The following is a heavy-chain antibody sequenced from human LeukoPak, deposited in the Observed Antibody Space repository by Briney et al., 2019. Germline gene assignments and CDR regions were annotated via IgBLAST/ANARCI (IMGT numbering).Heavy chain of an antibody. CDR3: VGDGGRYSYASD. J-gene: IGHJ3*01. D-gene: IGHD5-18*01. V-gene: IGHV3-7*01. CDR2: IKKDGSEK. CDR1: GFTFSNYW. Sequence: GGSLRLSCAASGFTFSNYWMSWVRQAPGKGLEWVANIKKDGSEKYYVDSVRGRFTISRDNAENSLHLQMISLRAEDTAVYYCVGDGGRYSYASDWGQGTMVTVSS.